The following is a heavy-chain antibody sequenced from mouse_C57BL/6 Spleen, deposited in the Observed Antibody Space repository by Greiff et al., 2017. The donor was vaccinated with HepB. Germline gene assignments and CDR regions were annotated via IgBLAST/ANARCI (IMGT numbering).Heavy chain of an antibody. D-gene: IGHD1-1*01. Sequence: VQLQQSGAELVRPGASVKLSCTASGFNIKDDYMHWVKQRPEQGLEWIGWIDPENGATEYASKFQGKATITADTFSNTAYLQLSSLTSEDTAVYYCTTGVVGFDYWGQGTTLTVSS. V-gene: IGHV14-4*01. CDR3: TTGVVGFDY. J-gene: IGHJ2*01. CDR1: GFNIKDDY. CDR2: IDPENGAT.